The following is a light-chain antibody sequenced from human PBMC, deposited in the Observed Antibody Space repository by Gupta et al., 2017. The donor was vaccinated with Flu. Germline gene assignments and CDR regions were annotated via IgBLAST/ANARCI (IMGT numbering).Light chain of an antibody. CDR2: QDS. Sequence: SYELTQPPSVSVSPGQTASTTFSGDKLGDKYACWYQQKPGQSPVLVIYQDSKRPSGIPERLSGSNSGNTATLTISGTQAMDEADYYCQAWDSSTAWVFGGGTKLTVL. J-gene: IGLJ3*02. CDR1: KLGDKY. V-gene: IGLV3-1*01. CDR3: QAWDSSTAWV.